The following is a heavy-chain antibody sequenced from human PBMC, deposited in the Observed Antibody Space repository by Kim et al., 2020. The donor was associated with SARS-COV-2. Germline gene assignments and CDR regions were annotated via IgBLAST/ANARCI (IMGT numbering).Heavy chain of an antibody. CDR3: ARGRSSSWYDY. CDR2: INHSGST. D-gene: IGHD6-13*01. Sequence: SETLSLTCAVYGGSFSGYYWSWIRQPPGKGLEWIGEINHSGSTNYNPSLKSRVTISVDTSKNQFSLKLSSVTAADTAVYYCARGRSSSWYDYWGQGTLVTVSS. V-gene: IGHV4-34*01. CDR1: GGSFSGYY. J-gene: IGHJ4*02.